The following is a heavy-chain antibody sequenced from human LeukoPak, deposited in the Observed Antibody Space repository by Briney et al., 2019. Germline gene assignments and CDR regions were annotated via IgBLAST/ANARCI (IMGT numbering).Heavy chain of an antibody. V-gene: IGHV3-33*01. J-gene: IGHJ4*02. CDR1: GFTFSSYG. CDR2: IWYDGSNK. Sequence: GGSLRLSCAASGFTFSSYGMHWVRQAPGKGLEWVAVIWYDGSNKYYADSVKGRFTISRDNSKNTLYLQMNSLRAEDTAVYYCAREYYYDSSGYYLPDYWGQGTLVTVSS. CDR3: AREYYYDSSGYYLPDY. D-gene: IGHD3-22*01.